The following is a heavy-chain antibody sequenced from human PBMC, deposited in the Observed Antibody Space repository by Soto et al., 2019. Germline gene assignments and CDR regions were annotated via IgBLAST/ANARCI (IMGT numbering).Heavy chain of an antibody. D-gene: IGHD3-10*01. Sequence: EVQLVESGGGLVQPGGSLRLSCAASGFTFSSYEMNWVRQAPGKGLEWVSYISSSGSTIYYADSAKGRFTISRDNGRKSLYLQLNNLRAEDTAVYYCVREGRDDYFDYWGQGTLVTVSS. V-gene: IGHV3-48*03. CDR3: VREGRDDYFDY. CDR1: GFTFSSYE. J-gene: IGHJ4*02. CDR2: ISSSGSTI.